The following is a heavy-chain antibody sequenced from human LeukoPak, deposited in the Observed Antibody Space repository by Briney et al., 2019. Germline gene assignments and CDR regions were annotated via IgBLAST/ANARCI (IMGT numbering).Heavy chain of an antibody. V-gene: IGHV3-23*01. CDR2: ISGSGGST. CDR3: TKDWGY. D-gene: IGHD7-27*01. Sequence: GGSLRLSCAASGFTFSNYAMSCVRQAPGKGLEWVSAISGSGGSTDCADSVKGRFAISRDNSKNTLYLQMNSLRAEDTAVYYCTKDWGYWGQGTLVTVSS. J-gene: IGHJ4*02. CDR1: GFTFSNYA.